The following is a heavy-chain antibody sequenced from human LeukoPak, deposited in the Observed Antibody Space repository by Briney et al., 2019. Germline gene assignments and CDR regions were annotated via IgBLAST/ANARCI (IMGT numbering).Heavy chain of an antibody. Sequence: SETLSLTCAVYGGSFSNYFWTWIRQAPGKGLERIGEINDSGGTNYNSSLKSRVTISLDPSKNQFSLKLRSVTAADTAVYYCARGRYCDNTRCYSSWRVFDHWGQGALVIVSS. CDR3: ARGRYCDNTRCYSSWRVFDH. V-gene: IGHV4-34*01. CDR2: INDSGGT. D-gene: IGHD2/OR15-2a*01. J-gene: IGHJ4*02. CDR1: GGSFSNYF.